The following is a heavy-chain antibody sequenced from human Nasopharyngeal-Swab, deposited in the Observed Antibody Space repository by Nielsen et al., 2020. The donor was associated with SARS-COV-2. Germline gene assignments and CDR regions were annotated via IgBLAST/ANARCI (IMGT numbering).Heavy chain of an antibody. CDR3: ARDLYGDYLNYFDY. CDR2: IYSGGST. D-gene: IGHD4-17*01. Sequence: GGSLRLSCAAPGFTVSSNYMSWVRQAPGKGLEWVSVIYSGGSTYYADSVKGRFTISRDNSKNTLYLQMNSLRAEDTAVYYCARDLYGDYLNYFDYWGQGTLVTVSS. CDR1: GFTVSSNY. J-gene: IGHJ4*02. V-gene: IGHV3-53*01.